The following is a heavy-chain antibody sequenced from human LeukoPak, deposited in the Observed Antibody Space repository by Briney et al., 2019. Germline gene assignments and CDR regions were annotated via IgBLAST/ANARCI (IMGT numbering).Heavy chain of an antibody. J-gene: IGHJ4*02. V-gene: IGHV4-61*03. D-gene: IGHD3-10*01. CDR1: GGSVSSDSYY. Sequence: KPSETLSLTCAVSGGSVSSDSYYWSWIRQPPGKGLEWIGHIYYSGGTNYNPSLKSRLTISVDTSKNHFSLELRSVTAADTAVYYCARNYFGSGIHDYWGQGTLVTVSS. CDR3: ARNYFGSGIHDY. CDR2: IYYSGGT.